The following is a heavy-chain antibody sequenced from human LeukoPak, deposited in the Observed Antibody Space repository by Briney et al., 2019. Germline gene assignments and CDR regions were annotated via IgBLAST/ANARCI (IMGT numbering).Heavy chain of an antibody. CDR2: INPNSGGT. J-gene: IGHJ4*02. CDR3: ARRGALGTMVRGGPLGY. CDR1: GYTFTGYY. D-gene: IGHD3-10*01. V-gene: IGHV1-2*02. Sequence: ASVKVSCKASGYTFTGYYMHWVRQAPGQGLEWMGWINPNSGGTNYAQKFQGRVTMTRDTSISTAYMELSRLRSDDTAVYYCARRGALGTMVRGGPLGYWGQGTLVTVSS.